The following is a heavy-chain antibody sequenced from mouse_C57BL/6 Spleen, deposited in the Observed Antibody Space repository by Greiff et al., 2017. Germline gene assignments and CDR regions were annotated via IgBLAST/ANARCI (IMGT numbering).Heavy chain of an antibody. Sequence: ESGPGLVKPSPSLSLTCSVTGYSITSGYYWNWIRQFPGNKLEWMGYISYDGSNNYNPSLKNRISITRDTSKNQFFLKLNSVTTEDTATYYCARGREGDYGNCEGYFDYWGQGTTLTVSS. CDR3: ARGREGDYGNCEGYFDY. D-gene: IGHD2-1*01. J-gene: IGHJ2*01. V-gene: IGHV3-6*01. CDR1: GYSITSGYY. CDR2: ISYDGSN.